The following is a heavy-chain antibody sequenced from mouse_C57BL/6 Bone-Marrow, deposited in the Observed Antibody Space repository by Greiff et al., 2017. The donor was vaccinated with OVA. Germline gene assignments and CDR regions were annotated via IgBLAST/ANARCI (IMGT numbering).Heavy chain of an antibody. CDR2: ISSGSSTI. Sequence: EVMLVESGGGLVKPGGSLKLSCAASGFTFSDYGMNWVRQAPEKGLEWVAYISSGSSTIYNADTVKGRFTISRDNAKNTLFLQMTSLTSEDTDMYYCASDDVYYFDYWGQGTTLTVSS. CDR3: ASDDVYYFDY. D-gene: IGHD2-3*01. J-gene: IGHJ2*01. V-gene: IGHV5-17*01. CDR1: GFTFSDYG.